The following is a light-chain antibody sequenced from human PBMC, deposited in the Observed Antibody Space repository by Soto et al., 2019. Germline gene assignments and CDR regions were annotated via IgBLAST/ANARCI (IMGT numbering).Light chain of an antibody. Sequence: QSALTQPPSVSGSPGQSITISCTGTSSDVGDYNYVSWYQHHPGRAPKLIIYEVSNRPSGISNRFSGSKSGNTASLTISGLQAEDEADYYCTSYTSDSTEVFGTGTKVTVL. CDR3: TSYTSDSTEV. J-gene: IGLJ1*01. V-gene: IGLV2-14*01. CDR2: EVS. CDR1: SSDVGDYNY.